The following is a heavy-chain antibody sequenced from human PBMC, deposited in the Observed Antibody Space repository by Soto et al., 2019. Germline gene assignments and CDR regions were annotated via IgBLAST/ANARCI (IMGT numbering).Heavy chain of an antibody. V-gene: IGHV4-30-2*05. J-gene: IGHJ5*02. CDR3: ARAMVVTQNWFDP. Sequence: PSETLSLTCAVSGGSISSGGYSWSWIRQPPGKGLEWIGYMYYSGSTYYNPSLKSRVTISVDTSKNQFSLKLSSVTAADTAVYYCARAMVVTQNWFDPWGQGTLVTVSS. CDR1: GGSISSGGYS. D-gene: IGHD2-21*02. CDR2: MYYSGST.